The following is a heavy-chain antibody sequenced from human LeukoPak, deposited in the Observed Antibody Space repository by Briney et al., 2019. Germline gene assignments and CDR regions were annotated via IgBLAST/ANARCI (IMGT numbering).Heavy chain of an antibody. CDR2: IIPIFGTA. V-gene: IGHV1-69*05. Sequence: SVKVSCKASGDTFTSYGTSWVRQAPGQGLEWMGRIIPIFGTANYAQKFQGRLTITTDKSTSTAYMELSTLGSDDTAVYYCAREGDYGDYASDCWGQGTLVTVSS. D-gene: IGHD4-17*01. CDR1: GDTFTSYG. J-gene: IGHJ4*02. CDR3: AREGDYGDYASDC.